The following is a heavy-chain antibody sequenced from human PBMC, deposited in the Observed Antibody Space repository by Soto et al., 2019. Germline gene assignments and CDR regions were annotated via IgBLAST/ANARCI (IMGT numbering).Heavy chain of an antibody. CDR3: GRDDYGIFPY. J-gene: IGHJ4*02. V-gene: IGHV1-2*02. CDR1: GYSISAYY. D-gene: IGHD3-10*01. Sequence: ASVKVSCKASGYSISAYYIHWVRQAPGQGLEWMGWIDPKNGGTVSAQKFQGRLTMTRDTSISTVYMDLSGLTSDDTALYYCGRDDYGIFPYWGQGSLVTVSS. CDR2: IDPKNGGT.